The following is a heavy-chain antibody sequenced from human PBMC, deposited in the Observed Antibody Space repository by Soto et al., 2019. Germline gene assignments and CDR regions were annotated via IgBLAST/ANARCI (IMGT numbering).Heavy chain of an antibody. Sequence: ASVKVSCKASGYTFTSYDINWVRQATGQGLEWMGWISVYNGNTNYAQKLQGRVTMTTDTSTSTAYMELRSLRSDDTAVYYCARAHHYYDSSGYYAYWGQGTLVTVSS. V-gene: IGHV1-18*01. CDR2: ISVYNGNT. CDR3: ARAHHYYDSSGYYAY. CDR1: GYTFTSYD. J-gene: IGHJ4*02. D-gene: IGHD3-22*01.